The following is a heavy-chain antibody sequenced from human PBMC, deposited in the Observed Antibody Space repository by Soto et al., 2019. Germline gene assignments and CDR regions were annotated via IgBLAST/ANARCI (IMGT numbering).Heavy chain of an antibody. J-gene: IGHJ4*02. CDR3: AKKVNSGPGSQYFDY. Sequence: EVQLLESGGGLVQPGGSLRLSCAASGFTFSSYSMSWVRRAPGKGLEWVSGFRTSGDGGTTYYADSVKGRFTISRDNSKNMLFLQMNSLRAEDTAIYYCAKKVNSGPGSQYFDYWGQGTLVTVSS. CDR2: FRTSGDGGTT. D-gene: IGHD3-10*01. CDR1: GFTFSSYS. V-gene: IGHV3-23*01.